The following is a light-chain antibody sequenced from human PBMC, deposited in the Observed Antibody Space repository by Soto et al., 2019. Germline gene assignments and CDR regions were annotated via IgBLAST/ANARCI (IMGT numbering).Light chain of an antibody. V-gene: IGLV1-44*01. CDR1: SSNIGSNP. CDR3: GSYTSSSTRYV. CDR2: SNN. J-gene: IGLJ1*01. Sequence: QSVLTQPPSASGTPGQRVTISCSGSSSNIGSNPVNWYQQLPVTAPKLLIYSNNQRPSGVPARFSGSKSGTSASLTITGLQAEDEADYYCGSYTSSSTRYVFGTGTKSPS.